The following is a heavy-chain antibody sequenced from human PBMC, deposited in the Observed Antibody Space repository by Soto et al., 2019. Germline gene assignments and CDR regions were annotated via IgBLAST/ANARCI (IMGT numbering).Heavy chain of an antibody. D-gene: IGHD7-27*01. Sequence: QVQLQESGPGLVNPSQTLSLTCTVSGGSIRSYDYCWRWIRQPPDKGLEWIGHISHGGSTYTNPTLKRRVTISVDTSKTQFSLKRSSVSAADTAVYYGARGAAGDKVDYWSQGTLVTVSS. CDR1: GGSIRSYDYC. CDR3: ARGAAGDKVDY. CDR2: ISHGGST. V-gene: IGHV4-30-4*01. J-gene: IGHJ4*02.